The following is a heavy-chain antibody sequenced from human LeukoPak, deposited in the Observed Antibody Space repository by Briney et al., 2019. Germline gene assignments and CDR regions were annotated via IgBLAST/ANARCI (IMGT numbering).Heavy chain of an antibody. CDR1: GFAFSSHA. V-gene: IGHV3-23*01. J-gene: IGHJ4*02. D-gene: IGHD6-13*01. Sequence: GGSLRLSCAASGFAFSSHAMSWVRQAPGKGLEWVSSIGSSGATFYADSLKGRFTISRDNSKNTLFLQMNSMRAEDTALYFCAKVTAWYSSSWYLAYWGQGTLVTVSS. CDR2: IGSSGAT. CDR3: AKVTAWYSSSWYLAY.